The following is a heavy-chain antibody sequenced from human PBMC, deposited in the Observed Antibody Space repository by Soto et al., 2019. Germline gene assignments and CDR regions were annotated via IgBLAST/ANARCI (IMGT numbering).Heavy chain of an antibody. CDR1: GFTFSNYA. V-gene: IGHV3-23*01. CDR3: AKPPYYYDSSGYHWGGFYYYGMDV. D-gene: IGHD3-22*01. J-gene: IGHJ6*02. Sequence: GGSLRLSCAASGFTFSNYAMSWVRQAPGEGLEWVTAISGSGGSTFYADSVKGRFTISRDNSRNTLYLQMNSLRAGDTAVYYCAKPPYYYDSSGYHWGGFYYYGMDVWGQGTTVTVSS. CDR2: ISGSGGST.